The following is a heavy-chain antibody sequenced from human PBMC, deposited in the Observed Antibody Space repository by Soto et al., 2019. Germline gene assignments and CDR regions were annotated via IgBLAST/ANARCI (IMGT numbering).Heavy chain of an antibody. Sequence: PSETLSLTCTFSCGSISSSAYYWSWIRQHPGKGLEWIGYIYYSGSTYYSPSLKSRLTISVDTSKNQFALKLSSVTAADTAMYYCARYDFWSGYYQSWGQGTLVTVSS. CDR1: CGSISSSAYY. D-gene: IGHD3-3*01. CDR2: IYYSGST. V-gene: IGHV4-31*03. CDR3: ARYDFWSGYYQS. J-gene: IGHJ5*02.